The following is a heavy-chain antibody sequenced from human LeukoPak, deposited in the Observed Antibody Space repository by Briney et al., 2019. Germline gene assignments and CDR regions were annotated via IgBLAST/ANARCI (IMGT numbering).Heavy chain of an antibody. CDR2: IYYSGST. D-gene: IGHD3-9*01. CDR1: GGSISSSSYY. V-gene: IGHV4-39*07. CDR3: ARERLRYFDWLPNYGMDV. Sequence: SETLSLTFTVSGGSISSSSYYWGWIRQPPGKGLEWIGSIYYSGSTYYNPSLKSRVTISVDTSKNQFSLKLSSVTAADTAVYYCARERLRYFDWLPNYGMDVWGQGTTVTVSS. J-gene: IGHJ6*02.